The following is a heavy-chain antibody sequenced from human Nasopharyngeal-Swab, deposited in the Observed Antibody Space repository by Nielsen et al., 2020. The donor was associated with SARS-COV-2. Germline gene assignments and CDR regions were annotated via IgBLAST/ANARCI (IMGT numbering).Heavy chain of an antibody. CDR2: IDWDDDK. J-gene: IGHJ5*02. D-gene: IGHD2-2*01. Sequence: WIRQPPGKALEWLALIDWDDDKYYSTSLKTRLTISKDTSKNQVVLTMTNMDPVDTATYYCARISSTSFWFGPRGQGTLVTVSS. V-gene: IGHV2-70*01. CDR3: ARISSTSFWFGP.